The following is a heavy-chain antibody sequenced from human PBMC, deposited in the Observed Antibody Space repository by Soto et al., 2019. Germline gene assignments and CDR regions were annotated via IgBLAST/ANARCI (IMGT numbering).Heavy chain of an antibody. J-gene: IGHJ4*02. V-gene: IGHV3-9*01. CDR3: AKALYYYDSSGYPLTGFDY. Sequence: EVQLVESGGGLVQPGRSLRLSCAASGFTFDDYAMHWVRQAPGKGLEWVSGISWNSGSIGYADSVKGRFTISRDNAKNSLYLQMNSLRAEDTALYYCAKALYYYDSSGYPLTGFDYWGQGTLVTFSS. CDR1: GFTFDDYA. D-gene: IGHD3-22*01. CDR2: ISWNSGSI.